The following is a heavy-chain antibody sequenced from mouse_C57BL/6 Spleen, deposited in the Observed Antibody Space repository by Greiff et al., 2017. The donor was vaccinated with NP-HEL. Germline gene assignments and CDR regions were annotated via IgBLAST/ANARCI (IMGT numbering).Heavy chain of an antibody. CDR3: ARSDKDFYAMDF. CDR1: GYAFTNYV. CDR2: IKPGSGGT. D-gene: IGHD1-3*01. J-gene: IGHJ4*01. V-gene: IGHV1-54*01. Sequence: VQLQQSGAELVRPGTSVKVPCKASGYAFTNYVIDWIRQRPGQGLEWIGVIKPGSGGTIFNEKFKGKTTLTAERSSSTAYMQLSSLTSEDSAVYFCARSDKDFYAMDFWGQGTSVTVSS.